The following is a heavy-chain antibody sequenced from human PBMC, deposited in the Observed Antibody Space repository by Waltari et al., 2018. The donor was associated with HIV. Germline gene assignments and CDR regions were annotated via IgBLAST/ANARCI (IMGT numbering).Heavy chain of an antibody. J-gene: IGHJ5*02. Sequence: QVQLQESGPGLVKSSETLSLTCTVSGGSFNSYHWSWIRQPPGKGLEWIGYIYYTGRTNCNPSLKSRVTISVDTSKNQFSLRLRSVTAADTAVYYCARGLFGVGSNWFDPWGQGILVTVSS. CDR1: GGSFNSYH. CDR3: ARGLFGVGSNWFDP. V-gene: IGHV4-59*12. D-gene: IGHD3-3*01. CDR2: IYYTGRT.